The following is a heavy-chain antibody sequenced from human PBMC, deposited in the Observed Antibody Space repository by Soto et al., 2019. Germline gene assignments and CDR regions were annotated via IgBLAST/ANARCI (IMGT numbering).Heavy chain of an antibody. J-gene: IGHJ4*02. V-gene: IGHV3-74*01. CDR3: VREGASLF. CDR1: GLTFNNYW. Sequence: GGSLKRSCAASGLTFNNYWMHWVRQAPGKGLVWVARVKSDEGYTAYADSVRGRFSISRDNAKNMLYLQMNSLTVEDTAVYYCVREGASLFWGQGTLVTVSS. CDR2: VKSDEGYT.